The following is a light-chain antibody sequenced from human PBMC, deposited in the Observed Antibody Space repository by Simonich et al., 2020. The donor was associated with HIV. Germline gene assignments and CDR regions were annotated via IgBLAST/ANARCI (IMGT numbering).Light chain of an antibody. Sequence: DIVMTQSPDSLAVSLGERATINCKSSQSVLYSSNNNNYLAWYQQKPGQPPKLLIYWASTRESGVPDRFSGSGSGTDFTLTISSLQAEDVALYYCQQYYTTQFTFGPGTKVDIK. V-gene: IGKV4-1*01. CDR2: WAS. J-gene: IGKJ3*01. CDR3: QQYYTTQFT. CDR1: QSVLYSSNNNNY.